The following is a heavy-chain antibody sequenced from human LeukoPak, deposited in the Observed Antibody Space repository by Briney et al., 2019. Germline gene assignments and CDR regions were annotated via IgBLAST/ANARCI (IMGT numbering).Heavy chain of an antibody. CDR1: AFSFTTYS. D-gene: IGHD3-16*01. V-gene: IGHV3-48*03. CDR2: ITNSGRST. J-gene: IGHJ4*02. Sequence: GGSLRLSCAASAFSFTTYSIIWVRQAPGKGLEWVGYITNSGRSTNYADAVKGRFTISRDNAKNSVYLEMTDLRAEDTAVYYCAREVFGDYPVFDSGGQGTLVTVSS. CDR3: AREVFGDYPVFDS.